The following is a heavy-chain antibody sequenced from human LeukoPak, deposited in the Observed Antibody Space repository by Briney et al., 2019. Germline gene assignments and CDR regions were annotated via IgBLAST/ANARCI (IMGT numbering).Heavy chain of an antibody. Sequence: GASVKVSCKASGSTFTSYGISWVRQAPGQGLEWLGLISDYNGNTNYAQKLQGRVNMTTDTSTSTAYMELRSLRSDDTAVYYCARVDYGGNPVGHWFDPWGQGTLVTVSS. J-gene: IGHJ5*02. CDR1: GSTFTSYG. D-gene: IGHD4-23*01. V-gene: IGHV1-18*01. CDR2: ISDYNGNT. CDR3: ARVDYGGNPVGHWFDP.